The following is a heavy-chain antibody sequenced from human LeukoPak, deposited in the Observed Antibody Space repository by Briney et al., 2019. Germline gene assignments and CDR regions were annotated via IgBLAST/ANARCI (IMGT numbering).Heavy chain of an antibody. CDR3: ARAPVYCSSTSCYPDAFDI. J-gene: IGHJ3*02. CDR1: GGSISSGGYY. Sequence: SETLSLTCTVSGGSISSGGYYWSWIRQPPGKGLEWIGYIYHSGSTYYNPSLKSRVTISVDRSKNQFSLKLSSVTAADTAVYYRARAPVYCSSTSCYPDAFDIWGQGTMVTVSS. V-gene: IGHV4-30-2*01. CDR2: IYHSGST. D-gene: IGHD2-2*01.